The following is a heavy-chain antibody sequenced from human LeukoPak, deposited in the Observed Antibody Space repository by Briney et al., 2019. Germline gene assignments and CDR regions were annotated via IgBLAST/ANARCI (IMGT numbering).Heavy chain of an antibody. CDR2: IYYSGST. D-gene: IGHD3-22*01. V-gene: IGHV4-59*08. CDR1: GCSISSYF. Sequence: SETLSLTCTVSGCSISSYFWSWIRQPPGKGLEWVGYIYYSGSTNYNPSLESRVTISVDTSKNHFFLRLSSVTAADAAVYYCWGRHKYLDSSGYNSSWFDPWGQGTLVTVSS. J-gene: IGHJ5*02. CDR3: WGRHKYLDSSGYNSSWFDP.